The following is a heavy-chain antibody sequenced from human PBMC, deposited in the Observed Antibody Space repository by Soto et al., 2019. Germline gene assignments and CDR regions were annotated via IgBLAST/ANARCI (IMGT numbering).Heavy chain of an antibody. CDR3: AREYCSGGSCYSGGGYYGMDV. Sequence: GSLSLSCAASGFTFSDYYMSWIRQAPGKGRERVSYISSSSSYTNYADSVKGRFTISRDNAKNSLYLQMNSLRAEDTAVYYCAREYCSGGSCYSGGGYYGMDVWGQGTTVTVSS. D-gene: IGHD2-15*01. J-gene: IGHJ6*02. CDR1: GFTFSDYY. CDR2: ISSSSSYT. V-gene: IGHV3-11*06.